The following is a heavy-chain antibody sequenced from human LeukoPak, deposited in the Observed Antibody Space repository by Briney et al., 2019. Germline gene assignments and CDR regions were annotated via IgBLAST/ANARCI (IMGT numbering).Heavy chain of an antibody. D-gene: IGHD6-19*01. J-gene: IGHJ4*02. CDR2: IYYTGKN. CDR1: GGSINSHY. V-gene: IGHV4-59*08. Sequence: SETLSLTCAVSGGSINSHYWGWIRQPPGKGLQWIGDIYYTGKNNYNPSLKSRVTISLDTSKDHLSLNLTSVVAADTAIYYCVRRDTGWNYFDSWAQGILFTVSS. CDR3: VRRDTGWNYFDS.